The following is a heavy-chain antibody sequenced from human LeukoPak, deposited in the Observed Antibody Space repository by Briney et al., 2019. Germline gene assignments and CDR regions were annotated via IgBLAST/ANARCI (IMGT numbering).Heavy chain of an antibody. CDR3: AREGYSNYEDY. J-gene: IGHJ4*02. CDR2: IKQDGSEK. Sequence: GGSLRLSCAATGFTFSSYWMSWVRQAPGKGLEWVANIKQDGSEKYYVDSVKGRFTISRDNAKNSLYLQMNSLRAEDTAVYYCAREGYSNYEDYWGQRTLVTVSS. CDR1: GFTFSSYW. V-gene: IGHV3-7*01. D-gene: IGHD4-11*01.